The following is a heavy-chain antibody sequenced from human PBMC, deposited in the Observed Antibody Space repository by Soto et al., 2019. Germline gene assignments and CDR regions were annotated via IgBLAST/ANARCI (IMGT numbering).Heavy chain of an antibody. CDR3: ARGIAVAGIYYFDY. J-gene: IGHJ4*02. CDR2: ISSSSSYI. Sequence: EVQLVESGGGLVQPGGSLRLSCAVSGFTFGSYWMNWVRQAPGKGLEWVSSISSSSSYIYYADSVKGRFTISRDNAKNSLYLQMNSLRAEDTAVYYCARGIAVAGIYYFDYWGQGTLVTVSS. CDR1: GFTFGSYW. V-gene: IGHV3-21*01. D-gene: IGHD6-19*01.